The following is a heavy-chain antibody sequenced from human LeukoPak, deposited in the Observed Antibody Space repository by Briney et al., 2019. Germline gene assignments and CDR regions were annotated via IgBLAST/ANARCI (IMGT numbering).Heavy chain of an antibody. CDR3: ARTANFAAGYYIDY. CDR1: GFTFSSYT. Sequence: GGSLRLSCAASGFTFSSYTMNWVRQAPGKGLEWVSSISGNSRHKYYAGSVKGRFTISRDNAKNSLYLQMNSLRAEDTAVYYCARTANFAAGYYIDYWGQGTLVTVSS. V-gene: IGHV3-21*01. J-gene: IGHJ4*02. D-gene: IGHD6-13*01. CDR2: ISGNSRHK.